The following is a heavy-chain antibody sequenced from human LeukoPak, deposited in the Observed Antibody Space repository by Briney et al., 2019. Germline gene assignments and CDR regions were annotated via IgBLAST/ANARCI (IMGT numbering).Heavy chain of an antibody. Sequence: GGSLRLSCAASGFTFSSYWMSWVRQAPGKGLEWVANIKQEGSEKYYVDSVKGRFTISRDNAKNSLYLQMNSVRAEDTAVYFCARGGSDTAMAHDYWGQGILVTVSS. J-gene: IGHJ4*02. CDR1: GFTFSSYW. V-gene: IGHV3-7*01. CDR2: IKQEGSEK. D-gene: IGHD5-18*01. CDR3: ARGGSDTAMAHDY.